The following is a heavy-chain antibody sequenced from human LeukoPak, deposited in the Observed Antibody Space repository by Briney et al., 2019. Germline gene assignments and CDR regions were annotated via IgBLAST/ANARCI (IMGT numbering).Heavy chain of an antibody. V-gene: IGHV4-30-2*06. D-gene: IGHD3-3*02. Sequence: PSQTLSLTCTVSGGSISSTEFYWSWIRQSPGKGLEWIGYIYHRGNTYYNPSLKSRVTISVDTSKNQFSLKLSSVTAADSAVYYCARRGGRSVIGYWGQGTLVTVSS. CDR1: GGSISSTEFY. CDR2: IYHRGNT. CDR3: ARRGGRSVIGY. J-gene: IGHJ4*02.